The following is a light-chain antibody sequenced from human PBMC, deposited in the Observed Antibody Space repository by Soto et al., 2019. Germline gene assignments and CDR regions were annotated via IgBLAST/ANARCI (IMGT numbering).Light chain of an antibody. CDR3: QQYNNWPLA. CDR1: QSVSSN. Sequence: EIVMTQSPATLSVSPGERATLSCRASQSVSSNLAWYQQKPGQAPRLVIYGASTRATGITARFSGSGSGTEFTLTISSLQSEDFAVYYCQQYNNWPLAFGQGTKVEIK. V-gene: IGKV3-15*01. J-gene: IGKJ1*01. CDR2: GAS.